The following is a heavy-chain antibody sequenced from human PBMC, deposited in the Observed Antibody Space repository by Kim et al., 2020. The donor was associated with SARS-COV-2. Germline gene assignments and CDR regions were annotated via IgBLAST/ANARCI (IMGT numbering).Heavy chain of an antibody. Sequence: ASVKVSCKASGYTFTGYYMHWVRQAPGQGLEWMGRINPNSGGTNYAQKFQGRVTMTRDTSISTAYMGLSRLRSDDTVVYYCARWSFDYYEISGYYHFDYWGQLTLVTVSS. D-gene: IGHD3-22*01. CDR3: ARWSFDYYEISGYYHFDY. V-gene: IGHV1-2*05. J-gene: IGHJ4*02. CDR2: INPNSGGT. CDR1: GYTFTGYY.